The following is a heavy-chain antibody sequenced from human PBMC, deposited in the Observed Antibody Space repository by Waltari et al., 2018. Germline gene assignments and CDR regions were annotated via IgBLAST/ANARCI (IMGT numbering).Heavy chain of an antibody. CDR3: ARRFCTEDVCPGRNWYFDI. CDR1: GGPISTRTYY. J-gene: IGHJ2*01. CDR2: VYYGGSK. V-gene: IGHV4-39*01. D-gene: IGHD2-8*01. Sequence: QLQLQESGPGLVKSSETLSPICTVPGGPISTRTYYWGCIRRPPRKGLEWIGSVYYGGSKYYNPSLKSRVTTSIDTSKNQYFLKLSSVTAADTAVYYCARRFCTEDVCPGRNWYFDIWGRGTLVKVSS.